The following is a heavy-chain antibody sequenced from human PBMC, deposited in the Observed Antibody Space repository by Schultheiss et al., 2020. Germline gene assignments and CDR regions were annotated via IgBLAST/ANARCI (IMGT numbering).Heavy chain of an antibody. D-gene: IGHD3-10*01. V-gene: IGHV3-23*01. Sequence: GSLKISCAASGFTFGTYAMSWVRQAPGKGLECVSTIGGSSGTTYYADSVKGRFTISRDNFKNMVYLQMNSLRAEDTAIYYCAKEPGGSGTYNFDYWGQGTLVTVS. J-gene: IGHJ4*02. CDR2: IGGSSGTT. CDR1: GFTFGTYA. CDR3: AKEPGGSGTYNFDY.